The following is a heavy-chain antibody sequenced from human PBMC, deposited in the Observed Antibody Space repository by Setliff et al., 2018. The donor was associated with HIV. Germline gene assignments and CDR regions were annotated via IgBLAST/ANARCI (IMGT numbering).Heavy chain of an antibody. D-gene: IGHD6-19*01. J-gene: IGHJ4*02. CDR3: ASVYSSGWYFFDY. CDR1: GGSISSSNYY. Sequence: PSETLSLTCSVSGGSISSSNYYWGWNRQPPGKGLEWIGSIYYSGSFSYNPSLKSRVTISLDTSKNQFSLNLTSVTAADTAVYYCASVYSSGWYFFDYWGQGTLVTVS. CDR2: IYYSGSF. V-gene: IGHV4-39*07.